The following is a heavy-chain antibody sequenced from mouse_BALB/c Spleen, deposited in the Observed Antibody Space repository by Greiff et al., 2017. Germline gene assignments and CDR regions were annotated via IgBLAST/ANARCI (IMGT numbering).Heavy chain of an antibody. D-gene: IGHD1-1*01. CDR2: IYPYNGGT. CDR1: GYTFTDYN. Sequence: EVKLVESGPELVKPGASVKISCKASGYTFTDYNMHWVKQSHGKSLEWIGYIYPYNGGTGYNQKFKSKATLTVDNSSSTAYMELRSLTSEDSAVYYCARSFYYYGSSYNYWGQGTTLTVSS. V-gene: IGHV1S29*02. CDR3: ARSFYYYGSSYNY. J-gene: IGHJ2*01.